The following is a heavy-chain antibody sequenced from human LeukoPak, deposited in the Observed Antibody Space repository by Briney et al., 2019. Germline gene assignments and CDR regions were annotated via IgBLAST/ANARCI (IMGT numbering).Heavy chain of an antibody. CDR2: INPNSGGT. D-gene: IGHD3-3*01. J-gene: IGHJ4*02. V-gene: IGHV1-2*02. CDR3: AKLNDFWSGSSPY. CDR1: GYTFTGYY. Sequence: GASVKVSCKASGYTFTGYYMHWVRQAPGQGLEWMGWINPNSGGTNYAQKFQGRVTMTRDTSISTAYMELSRLRSDDTAVYYCAKLNDFWSGSSPYWGQGTLVTVSS.